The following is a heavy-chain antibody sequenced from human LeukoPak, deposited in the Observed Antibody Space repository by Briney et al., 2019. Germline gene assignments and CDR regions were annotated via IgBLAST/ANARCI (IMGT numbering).Heavy chain of an antibody. Sequence: GASVKVSCKASGYTFTGHFVHWVRQAPGQGLEWMGRINPNSGDVNYAQKFQGRVTMTRDTSISTAYMELNRLRSDDSAVYYCASGVGASGHDVFDIWGQGTMVTVSS. CDR1: GYTFTGHF. D-gene: IGHD1-26*01. CDR3: ASGVGASGHDVFDI. J-gene: IGHJ3*02. V-gene: IGHV1-2*06. CDR2: INPNSGDV.